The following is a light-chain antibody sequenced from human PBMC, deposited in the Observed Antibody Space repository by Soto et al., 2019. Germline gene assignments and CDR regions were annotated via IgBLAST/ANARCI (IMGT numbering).Light chain of an antibody. V-gene: IGKV1-39*01. CDR2: GAS. Sequence: DIQMTQSPLSLSASVGDRVAITCRSSLSINTYLNWIQQKPGKAPKVLIYGASSLQNGVPSRFSCSGYGTSFTLTISSLQPEDSATYYCQQTFTTPHTFGRGTRLEIK. CDR1: LSINTY. J-gene: IGKJ3*01. CDR3: QQTFTTPHT.